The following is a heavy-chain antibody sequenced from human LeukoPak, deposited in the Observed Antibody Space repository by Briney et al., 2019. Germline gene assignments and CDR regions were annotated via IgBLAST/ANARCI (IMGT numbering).Heavy chain of an antibody. J-gene: IGHJ4*02. CDR1: GYTFTGYY. CDR3: ARDGYYDSSGYYY. CDR2: INPNSGGT. V-gene: IGHV1-2*02. Sequence: ASVKVSCKASGYTFTGYYMHWVRQAPGQGPEWMGWINPNSGGTNYAQKFQGRVTMTRDTSIGTAYMELSRLRSDDTAVYYCARDGYYDSSGYYYWGQGTLVTVSS. D-gene: IGHD3-22*01.